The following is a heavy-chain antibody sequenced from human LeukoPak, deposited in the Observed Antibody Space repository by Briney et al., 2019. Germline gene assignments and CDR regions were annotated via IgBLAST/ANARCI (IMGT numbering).Heavy chain of an antibody. CDR1: GFTFSSYA. Sequence: GGSLRLSCAASGFTFSSYAMSWVRQAPGKGLEWVSAISGSGGSTYYADSVKGRFTISRDISKNTLYLQMNSLRAEDTAVYYCAKEPFKYYYDSSGYYDYWGQGTLVTVSS. D-gene: IGHD3-22*01. CDR3: AKEPFKYYYDSSGYYDY. CDR2: ISGSGGST. V-gene: IGHV3-23*01. J-gene: IGHJ4*02.